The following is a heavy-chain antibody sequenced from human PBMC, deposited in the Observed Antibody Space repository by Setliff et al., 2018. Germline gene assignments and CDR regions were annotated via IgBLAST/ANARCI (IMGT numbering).Heavy chain of an antibody. J-gene: IGHJ4*02. D-gene: IGHD6-13*01. CDR2: INTGGGSA. Sequence: ASVKVSCKTPGKTDDSYHIHWVRQAPGQGPEWMGIINTGGGSASYAEKFEGRVTMTSDTSARKVYMEVNILRSDDTAMYYCARGGMAAAGRKGVFEHWGQGTLVTVSS. CDR1: GKTDDSYH. CDR3: ARGGMAAAGRKGVFEH. V-gene: IGHV1-46*02.